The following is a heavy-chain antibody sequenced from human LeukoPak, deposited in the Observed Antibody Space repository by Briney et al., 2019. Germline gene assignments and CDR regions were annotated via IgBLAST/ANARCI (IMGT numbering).Heavy chain of an antibody. CDR2: IYYSGST. V-gene: IGHV4-59*01. D-gene: IGHD6-19*01. Sequence: SETLSLTCTVSGGSISSYYWSWLRQPPGKGLEWIGYIYYSGSTNYNPSLKSRVTISVDTSKNQFSLKLSSVTAADTAVYYCAYSSGSTFDYWGQGTLVTVSS. CDR3: AYSSGSTFDY. CDR1: GGSISSYY. J-gene: IGHJ4*02.